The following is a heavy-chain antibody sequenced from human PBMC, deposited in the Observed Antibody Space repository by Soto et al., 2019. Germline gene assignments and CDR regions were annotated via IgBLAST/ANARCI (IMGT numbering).Heavy chain of an antibody. J-gene: IGHJ5*02. D-gene: IGHD5-18*01. Sequence: QVQLVESGGGVVQPGRSLRLSCAASGFTFRSYAMHWVRQAPGKGLERVAVISYDENNRYYTDSVKGRFTISRDNSKNTMYMEVNSWRAEDTAVYYCARAMDTAMASKDNWFDPWGQGTLVTVSS. CDR2: ISYDENNR. CDR1: GFTFRSYA. V-gene: IGHV3-30-3*01. CDR3: ARAMDTAMASKDNWFDP.